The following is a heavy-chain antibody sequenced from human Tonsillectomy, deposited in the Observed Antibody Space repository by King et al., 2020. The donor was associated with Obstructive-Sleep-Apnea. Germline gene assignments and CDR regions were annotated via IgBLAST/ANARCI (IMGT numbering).Heavy chain of an antibody. CDR1: GFTFSSNV. Sequence: VQLVESGGGLKHPGGSLRLSCAAYGFTFSSNVMSWVRQAPGKGLEWVSGISGSGGSTYYADSVKGRFTISRDNSKNTLYLQINSLRPEDTAVYYCAKDSELLGSWGDWYFALWGRGTLVTVSS. CDR2: ISGSGGST. V-gene: IGHV3-23*04. D-gene: IGHD3-16*01. CDR3: AKDSELLGSWGDWYFAL. J-gene: IGHJ2*01.